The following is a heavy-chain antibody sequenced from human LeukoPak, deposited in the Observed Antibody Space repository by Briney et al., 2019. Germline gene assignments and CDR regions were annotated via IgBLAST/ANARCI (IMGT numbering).Heavy chain of an antibody. CDR3: AGYDHSNYLAY. V-gene: IGHV4-4*08. D-gene: IGHD4-11*01. CDR1: GVSISSNY. Sequence: SETLSLTCTVSGVSISSNYWSWIRQPPGKGLEWNGLEWIGYIHANGDTNYNPSLNRRVTMSLDSSRRHLSLNLSSLTAADTAVYFCAGYDHSNYLAYWGQGILVTVSS. CDR2: IHANGDT. J-gene: IGHJ4*02.